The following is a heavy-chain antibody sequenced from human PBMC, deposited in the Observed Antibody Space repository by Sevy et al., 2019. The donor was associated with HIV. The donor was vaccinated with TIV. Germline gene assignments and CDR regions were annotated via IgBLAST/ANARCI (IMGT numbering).Heavy chain of an antibody. CDR1: GYSFTSYW. CDR2: IYPGDSDT. Sequence: GESLKISCKGSGYSFTSYWIGWVRQMPGKGLEWMGIIYPGDSDTRYSPSFQGQVTISADKPISTAYLQWSSLKASDTAMYYCARHEAGIAVAGMLAFWGQGTLVTVSS. V-gene: IGHV5-51*01. CDR3: ARHEAGIAVAGMLAF. J-gene: IGHJ4*02. D-gene: IGHD6-19*01.